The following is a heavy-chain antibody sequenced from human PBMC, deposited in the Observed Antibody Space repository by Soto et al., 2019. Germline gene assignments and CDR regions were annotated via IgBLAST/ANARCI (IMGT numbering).Heavy chain of an antibody. J-gene: IGHJ5*02. CDR3: ASSAKGGSYFDWSWFDP. CDR1: GGSISSYY. CDR2: IYYSGST. Sequence: LSLTCTVSGGSISSYYWSWIRQPPGKGLEWIGYIYYSGSTNYNPSLKSRVTISVDTSKNQFSLKLSSVTAADTAVYYCASSAKGGSYFDWSWFDPWGQGXLVTVSS. V-gene: IGHV4-59*01. D-gene: IGHD1-26*01.